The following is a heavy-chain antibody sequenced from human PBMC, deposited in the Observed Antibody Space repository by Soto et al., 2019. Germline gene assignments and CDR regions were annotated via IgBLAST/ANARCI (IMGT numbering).Heavy chain of an antibody. CDR1: GGSISSSSW. D-gene: IGHD3-16*02. J-gene: IGHJ4*02. V-gene: IGHV4-4*02. Sequence: SSETLSLTCAVSGGSISSSSWWSWVRQPPGKGLEWIGEIYHSGSTNYNPSLKSRVTLSVDKSKSQFSLKLSSVTAADTAVYYCARAALDYDYFWGSYRFHFDYWGQGTLVTVSS. CDR3: ARAALDYDYFWGSYRFHFDY. CDR2: IYHSGST.